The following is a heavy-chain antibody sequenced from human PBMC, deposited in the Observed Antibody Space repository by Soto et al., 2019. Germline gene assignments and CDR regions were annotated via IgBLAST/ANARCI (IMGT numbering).Heavy chain of an antibody. D-gene: IGHD3-3*01. J-gene: IGHJ4*02. V-gene: IGHV3-48*03. CDR1: GFTFSSYE. Sequence: EVQLVESGGGLVQPGGSLRLSCAASGFTFSSYEMNWVRQAPGKGLEWVSYISSSGSTIYYADSVKGRFTISRDNAKNSLYLQMNSLRAEDTAVYYCARVPGITIFGVVIPHFDYWGQGTLVTVSS. CDR3: ARVPGITIFGVVIPHFDY. CDR2: ISSSGSTI.